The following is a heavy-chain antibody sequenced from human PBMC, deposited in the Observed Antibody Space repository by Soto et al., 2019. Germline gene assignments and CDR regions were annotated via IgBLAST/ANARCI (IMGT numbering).Heavy chain of an antibody. CDR2: ILHTGRT. V-gene: IGHV4-34*01. J-gene: IGHJ4*02. Sequence: SETLSLTCAVYGGSFNNHYWSWIRQPPGKGLDWVGEILHTGRTNYNPSLKSRVTISIDTSKSQFSLNLSSVTAADTAVYYCARGSEYYDIWGQGSVVTVSS. CDR3: ARGSEYYDI. D-gene: IGHD3-22*01. CDR1: GGSFNNHY.